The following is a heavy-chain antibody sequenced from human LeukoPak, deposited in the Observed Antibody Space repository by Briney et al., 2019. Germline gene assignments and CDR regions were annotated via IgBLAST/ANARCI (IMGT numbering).Heavy chain of an antibody. Sequence: PSETLSLTCAVSGASISSLYWNWIRQPPGKGLEYIGYMYYDGSTNYNPSLKSRVTISVDTSKNQFSLKLSSVTAADTAVYYCARDTGYGSGSYRTYFDYWGQGTLVTVSS. J-gene: IGHJ4*02. D-gene: IGHD3-10*01. CDR1: GASISSLY. CDR2: MYYDGST. CDR3: ARDTGYGSGSYRTYFDY. V-gene: IGHV4-59*12.